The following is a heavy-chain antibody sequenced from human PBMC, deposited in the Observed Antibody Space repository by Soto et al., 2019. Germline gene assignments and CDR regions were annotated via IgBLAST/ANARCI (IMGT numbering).Heavy chain of an antibody. Sequence: QVQLQESGPGLVKPSGTLSLTCTVSGGSISNSNWWSWVRQPPGKGLDWVGEIYRSGNTNSNPSLADRDTSSLDNSMNQSSLRLEAVTAADTAVYYCASVGFEEYGDNSYYYGLHVWGQGTTVTVSS. J-gene: IGHJ6*02. CDR3: ASVGFEEYGDNSYYYGLHV. CDR2: IYRSGNT. D-gene: IGHD4-17*01. CDR1: GGSISNSNW. V-gene: IGHV4-4*02.